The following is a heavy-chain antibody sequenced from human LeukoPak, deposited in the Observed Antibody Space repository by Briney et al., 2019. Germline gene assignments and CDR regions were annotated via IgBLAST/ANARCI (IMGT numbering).Heavy chain of an antibody. CDR1: GGTFSSYA. CDR3: ASHSGGNYYDSSGFDY. Sequence: SVKVSCKASGGTFSSYAISWVRQAPGQGLEWMGRIIPILGIANYAQKFQGRVTITADKSTSTAYMELSSLRSEDTAVYYCASHSGGNYYDSSGFDYWGQGTLVTVSS. CDR2: IIPILGIA. J-gene: IGHJ4*02. D-gene: IGHD3-22*01. V-gene: IGHV1-69*04.